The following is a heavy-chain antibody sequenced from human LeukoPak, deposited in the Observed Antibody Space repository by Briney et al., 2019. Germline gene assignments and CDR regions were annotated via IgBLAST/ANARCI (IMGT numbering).Heavy chain of an antibody. CDR1: GGSISSSSTYY. Sequence: SETLSLTCTVSGGSISSSSTYYWAWIRQPPGKGLEWIGSISYSGNTYYNPSLKSRATISLDTSKNQFSLRLSLVTAADTAVYYCARVSGSYFDYWGQGTLVTVSS. CDR2: ISYSGNT. CDR3: ARVSGSYFDY. D-gene: IGHD1-26*01. J-gene: IGHJ4*02. V-gene: IGHV4-39*07.